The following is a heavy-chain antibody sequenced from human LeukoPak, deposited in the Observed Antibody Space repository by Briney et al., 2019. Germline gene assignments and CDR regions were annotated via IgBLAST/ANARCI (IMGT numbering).Heavy chain of an antibody. CDR1: GFTFSSYD. CDR2: IGTAGDT. Sequence: GGSLRLSCAASGFTFSSYDMHWVRQATGKGLEWVSAIGTAGDTYYPGSVKGRFTISRENAKNSLYLQMKSLRAGDTAVYYCARDLPRYCSSTSCLELSGMDVWGQGTTVTVSS. V-gene: IGHV3-13*01. J-gene: IGHJ6*02. CDR3: ARDLPRYCSSTSCLELSGMDV. D-gene: IGHD2-2*01.